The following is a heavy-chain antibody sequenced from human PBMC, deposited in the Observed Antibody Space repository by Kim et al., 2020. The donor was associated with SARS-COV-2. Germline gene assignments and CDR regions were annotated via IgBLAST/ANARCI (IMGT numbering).Heavy chain of an antibody. CDR2: IYYSGST. Sequence: SETLSLTCTVSGGSISSYYWSWIRQPPGKGLEWIGYIYYSGSTNYNPSLKSRVTISVDTSKNQFSLKLSSVTAADTAVYYCARWVDGYNYYAFDIWGQGTMVTVSS. CDR1: GGSISSYY. V-gene: IGHV4-59*01. J-gene: IGHJ3*02. CDR3: ARWVDGYNYYAFDI. D-gene: IGHD5-12*01.